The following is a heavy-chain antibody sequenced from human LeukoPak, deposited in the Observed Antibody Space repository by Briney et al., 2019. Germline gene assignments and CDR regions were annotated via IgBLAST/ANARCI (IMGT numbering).Heavy chain of an antibody. CDR2: ISGGGGST. Sequence: GGSLRLSCGASGFTFNSYAMSWVRQAPGKGLEWVSGISGGGGSTYYADPVKGRFTISRDNSKTTLYLQMNSLRAEDAAVYYCAKDRRTLDAFDIWGQGTMVTVSS. V-gene: IGHV3-23*01. CDR1: GFTFNSYA. CDR3: AKDRRTLDAFDI. D-gene: IGHD2-15*01. J-gene: IGHJ3*02.